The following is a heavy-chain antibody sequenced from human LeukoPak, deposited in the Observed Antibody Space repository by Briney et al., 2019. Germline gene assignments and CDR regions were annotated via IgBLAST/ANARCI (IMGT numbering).Heavy chain of an antibody. CDR1: GFTVGTNY. J-gene: IGHJ3*02. Sequence: PGGSLRLSCTASGFTVGTNYMNWVRQAPGKGLEWVSVIYIDGSTYYADSVKGRFTISRDNSKNTLYLQMNSLRAEDTAVYYCARTITMARVDIWGQGTMVTMSS. V-gene: IGHV3-53*01. CDR3: ARTITMARVDI. CDR2: IYIDGST. D-gene: IGHD3-10*01.